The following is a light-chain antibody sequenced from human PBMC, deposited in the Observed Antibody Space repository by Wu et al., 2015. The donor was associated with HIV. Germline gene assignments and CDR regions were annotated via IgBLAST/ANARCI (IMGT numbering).Light chain of an antibody. Sequence: EIVLTQSPGTLSLSPGERATLSCRASQRVSTYLAWYQQKPGQAPRLLIYDTSNRATGVPPRFSGSRSGTDFTLTISNLEPEDFAVYFCQQRNSWPLTFGQGTRLEIK. CDR3: QQRNSWPLT. J-gene: IGKJ5*01. CDR1: QRVSTY. V-gene: IGKV3-11*01. CDR2: DTS.